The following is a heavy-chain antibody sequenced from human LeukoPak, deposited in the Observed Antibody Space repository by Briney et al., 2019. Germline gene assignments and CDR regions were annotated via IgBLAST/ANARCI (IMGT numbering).Heavy chain of an antibody. J-gene: IGHJ5*01. D-gene: IGHD1-14*01. CDR1: NGSLTDYY. V-gene: IGHV4-34*01. CDR3: ARVGSSGHPNHYNWFDS. CDR2: INHSGGT. Sequence: SETLSLTCAVYNGSLTDYYWSWIRQSPGKGLEWIGEINHSGGTTYNPSLKSRVTISVDTSTNQFSLKLTPVTAADTAVYYCARVGSSGHPNHYNWFDSWGQGTLVTVSS.